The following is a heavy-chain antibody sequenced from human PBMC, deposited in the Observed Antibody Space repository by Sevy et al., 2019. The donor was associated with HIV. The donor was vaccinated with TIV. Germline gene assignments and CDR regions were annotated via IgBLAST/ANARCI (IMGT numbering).Heavy chain of an antibody. CDR2: IYDSGTT. Sequence: ILSLTCTVSGGSIGSGGFYWTWIRQRPGNGVEWIGYIYDSGTTSYNSSLRSRLIISVDTSKNQFSLRLRSVTAADTAVYYCATRLLVMEWYSYVMDVWGQGTTVIVSS. CDR1: GGSIGSGGFY. V-gene: IGHV4-31*03. D-gene: IGHD2-15*01. CDR3: ATRLLVMEWYSYVMDV. J-gene: IGHJ6*02.